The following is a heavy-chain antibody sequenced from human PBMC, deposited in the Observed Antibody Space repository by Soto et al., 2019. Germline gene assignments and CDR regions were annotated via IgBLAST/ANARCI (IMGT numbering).Heavy chain of an antibody. V-gene: IGHV4-4*02. CDR1: GGSITTNW. Sequence: QVQLQESGPGLVKPSGTLSLTCTVSGGSITTNWWSWVRQPPGKGLEWIGEVDHGGNTNYNSSLKSRVTLSVDPSKNQFSLNLISLAAADTAVYYCAGSTEWRLDYWGQGTLVAVSS. J-gene: IGHJ4*02. CDR2: VDHGGNT. CDR3: AGSTEWRLDY. D-gene: IGHD3-3*01.